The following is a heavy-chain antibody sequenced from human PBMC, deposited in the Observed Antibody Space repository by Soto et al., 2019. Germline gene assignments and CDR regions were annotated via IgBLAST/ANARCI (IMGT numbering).Heavy chain of an antibody. Sequence: EEQLVESGGGLVQPGGSLRLSCAASGFNFRTYWMSWVRQAPGKGLEWVANIKEDGSDKYYVDSVKGRLTVSRDNAKNLLYWQLNSLISEDTAVYYCAREGFSYGPKGAVFDHWGQGSLVTVSS. CDR1: GFNFRTYW. J-gene: IGHJ4*02. V-gene: IGHV3-7*03. D-gene: IGHD5-18*01. CDR3: AREGFSYGPKGAVFDH. CDR2: IKEDGSDK.